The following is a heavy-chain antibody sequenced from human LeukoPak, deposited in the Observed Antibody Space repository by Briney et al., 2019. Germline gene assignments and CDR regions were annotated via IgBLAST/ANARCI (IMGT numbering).Heavy chain of an antibody. V-gene: IGHV5-51*01. Sequence: GESLKISCKGSGYSFTSYWIGWVRQMPGKGLEWMGIIYPGDSDTRYSPSFQGQVTISADKSISTAYLQWSSLKASDTAMYYCARPRGAVAPGDAFDIWGQGTMVTVSS. D-gene: IGHD6-19*01. CDR3: ARPRGAVAPGDAFDI. J-gene: IGHJ3*02. CDR2: IYPGDSDT. CDR1: GYSFTSYW.